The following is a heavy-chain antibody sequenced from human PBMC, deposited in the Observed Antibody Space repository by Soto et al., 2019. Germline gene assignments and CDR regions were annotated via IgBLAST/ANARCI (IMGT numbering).Heavy chain of an antibody. V-gene: IGHV3-23*01. J-gene: IGHJ6*03. CDR1: GVTFSSYA. CDR3: ARDVGYCSGGSCGGSFYYYMAV. D-gene: IGHD2-15*01. CDR2: ISGSGGST. Sequence: GGSLRLCCAAAGVTFSSYAMSWVRQAPGKGLEWVSAISGSGGSTYYADSVKGRFTISRDNSKNTLYLQMGSLRAEDMAVYYCARDVGYCSGGSCGGSFYYYMAVWGKGTTVTVSS.